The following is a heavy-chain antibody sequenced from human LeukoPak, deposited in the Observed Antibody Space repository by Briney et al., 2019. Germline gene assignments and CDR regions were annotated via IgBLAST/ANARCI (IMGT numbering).Heavy chain of an antibody. Sequence: GGSLRLSCAASGFTLRCYDMSWVRQAPGKGLEWVAATSGSGVNSYYADSVRGRFTISRDNSQNTLYLQMDSLRAEDTALYYCAKEYSGYDFDYWGQGTPVTVSS. D-gene: IGHD5-12*01. J-gene: IGHJ4*02. CDR2: TSGSGVNS. V-gene: IGHV3-23*01. CDR3: AKEYSGYDFDY. CDR1: GFTLRCYD.